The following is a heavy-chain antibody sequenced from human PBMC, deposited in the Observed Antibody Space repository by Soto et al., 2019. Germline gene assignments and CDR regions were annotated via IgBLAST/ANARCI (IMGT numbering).Heavy chain of an antibody. V-gene: IGHV3-48*01. CDR2: ISSSSSTI. CDR3: ARAGFFDPNDY. CDR1: GFTFISYS. D-gene: IGHD3-9*01. J-gene: IGHJ4*02. Sequence: PGGSLRLSCAASGFTFISYSMNWVRQAPGKGLEWVSYISSSSSTIYYADSVKGRFTISRDNAKNSLYLQMNSLRAEDTAVYYCARAGFFDPNDYWGQGTLVTVSS.